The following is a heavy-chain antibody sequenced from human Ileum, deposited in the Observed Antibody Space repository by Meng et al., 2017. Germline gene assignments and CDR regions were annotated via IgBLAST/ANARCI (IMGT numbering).Heavy chain of an antibody. CDR2: ISRSGTT. CDR3: ARSGVTTVTYLD. V-gene: IGHV4-34*01. J-gene: IGHJ4*02. D-gene: IGHD4-11*01. CDR1: GGSFSTYY. Sequence: VHVEQWGAGLLEPSDTLALTCAIGGGSFSTYYWSWIRQPPGKGLEWIGEISRSGTTNYNPSLKSRVTISVDTSKNQFSLTVTSVTAADSALYYCARSGVTTVTYLDWGQGTLVTVSS.